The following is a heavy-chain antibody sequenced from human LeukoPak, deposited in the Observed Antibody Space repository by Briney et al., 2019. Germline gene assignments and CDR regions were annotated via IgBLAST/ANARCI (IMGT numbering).Heavy chain of an antibody. V-gene: IGHV3-30-3*01. J-gene: IGHJ3*02. D-gene: IGHD3-22*01. Sequence: PGGSLRLSCAASGFTFSNYAMHWVRQAPGKGLEWVAVISYDGTNKYYADSVKGRFTISRDKSKNTMYLQMNSLRAEDTAMYYCARAPMSYDSSGFGGAFDIWGQGTMVTVSS. CDR1: GFTFSNYA. CDR3: ARAPMSYDSSGFGGAFDI. CDR2: ISYDGTNK.